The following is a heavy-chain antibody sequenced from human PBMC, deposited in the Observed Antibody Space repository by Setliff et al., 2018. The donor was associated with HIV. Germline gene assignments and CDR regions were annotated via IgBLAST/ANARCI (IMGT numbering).Heavy chain of an antibody. CDR1: GYIFTSQH. CDR2: INPNEIMA. J-gene: IGHJ4*02. Sequence: ASVKVSCKTSGYIFTSQHLHWVRQAPGQGLEWMGFINPNEIMAHYAQKFQDRVALTRDTSTGTVYMELRSLRSEDTAVYYCARDRGGSWTFDHWGQGALVTVSS. V-gene: IGHV1-46*01. D-gene: IGHD2-15*01. CDR3: ARDRGGSWTFDH.